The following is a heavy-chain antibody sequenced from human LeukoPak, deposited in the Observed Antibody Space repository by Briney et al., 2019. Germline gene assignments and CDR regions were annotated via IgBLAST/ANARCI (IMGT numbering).Heavy chain of an antibody. CDR1: GGTFSDYA. J-gene: IGHJ3*02. Sequence: ASVKVSCKASGGTFSDYAINWVRQAPGQGLEWMGGIIPILGTANYAQKFQGRVTITADESASTAYMELSSLRSDDTALYYCARIKRPVNLAARPGRDAFDIWGQGTMVTVSS. D-gene: IGHD6-6*01. CDR3: ARIKRPVNLAARPGRDAFDI. V-gene: IGHV1-69*13. CDR2: IIPILGTA.